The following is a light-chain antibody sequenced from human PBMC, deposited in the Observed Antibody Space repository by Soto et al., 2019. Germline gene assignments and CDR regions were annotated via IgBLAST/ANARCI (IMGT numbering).Light chain of an antibody. CDR3: QQYNSFSYT. V-gene: IGKV1-5*03. CDR2: KAS. CDR1: QSISSW. J-gene: IGKJ2*01. Sequence: DIQMTQSPSTLSASVGDRVTITCRASQSISSWLAWYQQKPGKAPKLLIYKASSLESGVPSRFCGSGSATEFTLTISSLQADDFATYYCQQYNSFSYTCGQGTKLEIK.